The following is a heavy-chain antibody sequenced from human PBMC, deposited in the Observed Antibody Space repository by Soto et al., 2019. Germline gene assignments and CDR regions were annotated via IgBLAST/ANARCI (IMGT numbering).Heavy chain of an antibody. CDR1: GFTFSGSA. J-gene: IGHJ3*02. D-gene: IGHD3-22*01. CDR3: TRLDSRDAFDI. V-gene: IGHV3-73*02. CDR2: IRSKANSYAT. Sequence: EVQLVESGGGLVQPGGSLKLSCAASGFTFSGSAMHWVRQASGKGLEWVGRIRSKANSYATAYAASVKGRFTISRDDSKNTAYLQMNSLKTEDTAVYYGTRLDSRDAFDIWGQGTMVTVSS.